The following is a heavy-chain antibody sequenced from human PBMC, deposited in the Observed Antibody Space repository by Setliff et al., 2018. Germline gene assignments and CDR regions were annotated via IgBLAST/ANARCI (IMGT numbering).Heavy chain of an antibody. CDR2: VYYSGNT. Sequence: LSLTCTVSGGSISTTDYYWGWIRQPPGKGLEWIGCVYYSGNTYYSPSLKSRVTMFVDTSKNQFSLMLYSVTAADTAIYYFARYDSSGYSENYYFDYWGQGTLVTVSS. D-gene: IGHD3-22*01. CDR3: ARYDSSGYSENYYFDY. V-gene: IGHV4-39*07. CDR1: GGSISTTDYY. J-gene: IGHJ4*02.